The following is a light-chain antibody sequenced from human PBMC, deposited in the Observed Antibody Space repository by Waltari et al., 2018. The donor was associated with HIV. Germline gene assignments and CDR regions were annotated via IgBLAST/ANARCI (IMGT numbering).Light chain of an antibody. Sequence: QSVLTQPPSASGTPEQRVTISCSGRTSNIGRNTVTWFQQFPGTAPKVLIFGKNPRPSGVPARFSGSKSGTSASLAISGLQSEDEADYYCASWDDSLNGPVFGGGTKLTVV. CDR1: TSNIGRNT. V-gene: IGLV1-44*01. CDR2: GKN. CDR3: ASWDDSLNGPV. J-gene: IGLJ2*01.